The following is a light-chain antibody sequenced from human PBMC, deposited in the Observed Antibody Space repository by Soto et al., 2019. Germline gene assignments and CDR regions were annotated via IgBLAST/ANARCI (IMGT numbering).Light chain of an antibody. Sequence: DIQMTQSPSTLYASVGDRVTITCRASQSISTWLAWYQQKPGKAPKILIYKASSLESGVPSRFSGSGSGTELTLTISSLQPDDFATYYCQQYNSYSRTFGQGTKLEIK. CDR1: QSISTW. V-gene: IGKV1-5*03. J-gene: IGKJ2*01. CDR2: KAS. CDR3: QQYNSYSRT.